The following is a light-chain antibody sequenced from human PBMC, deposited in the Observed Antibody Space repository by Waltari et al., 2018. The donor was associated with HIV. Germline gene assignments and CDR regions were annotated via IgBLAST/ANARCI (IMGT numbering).Light chain of an antibody. Sequence: SFDLIQPPSVSVSPGQTDAITCSGDTLGSKSACWFQQKPGRSPVLVISQDSKRPSGIPERFSGSKSGNTATLTITGTQAMDEADYYCHSWDTNNVQVFGGGTKLTVL. J-gene: IGLJ3*02. CDR1: TLGSKS. CDR3: HSWDTNNVQV. V-gene: IGLV3-1*01. CDR2: QDS.